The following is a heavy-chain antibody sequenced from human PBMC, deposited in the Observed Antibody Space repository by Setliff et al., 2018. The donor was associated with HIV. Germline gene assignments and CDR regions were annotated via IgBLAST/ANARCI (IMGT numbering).Heavy chain of an antibody. CDR3: ARGARLLAGYSDRWDYYYMGV. V-gene: IGHV4-34*01. Sequence: SETLSLTCAVFGGSFTDIGWSFTDYYWIWIRQPPGKGLEWIGEINHSGSTHYNPSLKSRFTISVDTSKNQFSLKVNSVTAADTAVYYGARGARLLAGYSDRWDYYYMGVWGKGTTVTVSS. D-gene: IGHD6-13*01. CDR2: INHSGST. CDR1: GGSFTDIGWSFTDYY. J-gene: IGHJ6*03.